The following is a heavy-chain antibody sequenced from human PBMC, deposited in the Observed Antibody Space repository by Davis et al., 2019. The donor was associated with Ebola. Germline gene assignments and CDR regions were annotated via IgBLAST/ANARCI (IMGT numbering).Heavy chain of an antibody. CDR1: GFTFTNYA. J-gene: IGHJ5*02. Sequence: PGGSLRLSCAASGFTFTNYAMSWVRQAPGTGLEWVSSVSGGGDYTYDTDSVKGRFTISRDNSNNTLYLQMHSLRAEDTAVYYCAKGLYCSTITCHEGGWFGPWGQGTPVTVSS. CDR3: AKGLYCSTITCHEGGWFGP. CDR2: VSGGGDYT. D-gene: IGHD2-2*01. V-gene: IGHV3-23*01.